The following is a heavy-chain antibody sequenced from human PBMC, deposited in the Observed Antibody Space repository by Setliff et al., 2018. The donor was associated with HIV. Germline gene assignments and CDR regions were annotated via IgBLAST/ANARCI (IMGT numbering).Heavy chain of an antibody. V-gene: IGHV4-39*02. CDR1: GGSISGYY. CDR2: IYYTGNT. D-gene: IGHD3-10*01. Sequence: SETLSLTCTVSGGSISGYYWGWIRQPPGKGLEWVGTIYYTGNTFYNPSLKSRISISVDTSKDYLSLKLTSVSAADTATDFCARHARGSHDCWFAQAYSFDYWGQGVLVTVSS. J-gene: IGHJ4*02. CDR3: ARHARGSHDCWFAQAYSFDY.